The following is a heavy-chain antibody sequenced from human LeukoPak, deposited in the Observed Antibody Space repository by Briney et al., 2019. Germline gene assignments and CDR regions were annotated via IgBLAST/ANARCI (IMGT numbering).Heavy chain of an antibody. D-gene: IGHD2-2*01. J-gene: IGHJ5*02. CDR1: GYTLTELS. V-gene: IGHV1-2*02. Sequence: ASVKVSCKVSGYTLTELSMHWVRQAPGQGLEWMGWINSNSGGTSYAQKFQGRVTMTRDTSISTAYMELRRLRSDDTAVYYCARVGYCSTTSCSPTRWFDPWGQGTLVTVSS. CDR3: ARVGYCSTTSCSPTRWFDP. CDR2: INSNSGGT.